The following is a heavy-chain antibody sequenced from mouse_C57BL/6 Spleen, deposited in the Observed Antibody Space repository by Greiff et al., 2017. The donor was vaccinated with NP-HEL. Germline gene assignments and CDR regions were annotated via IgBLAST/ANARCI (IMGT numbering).Heavy chain of an antibody. Sequence: QVQLQQSGPGLVQPSQRLSITCTVSGFSLTSYGVHWVRQSPGKGLEWLGVIWRGGSTDYNAAFMSRLSITKDNSKSQVFFKMNSLQADDTAIYYCAKNSYYSNSWFAYWGQGTLVTVSA. J-gene: IGHJ3*01. D-gene: IGHD2-5*01. CDR1: GFSLTSYG. CDR3: AKNSYYSNSWFAY. V-gene: IGHV2-5*01. CDR2: IWRGGST.